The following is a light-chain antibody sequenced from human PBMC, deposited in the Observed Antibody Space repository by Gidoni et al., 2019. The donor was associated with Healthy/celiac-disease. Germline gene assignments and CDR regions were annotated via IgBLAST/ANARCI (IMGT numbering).Light chain of an antibody. CDR1: QGISSY. V-gene: IGKV1-9*01. Sequence: DSQLTQSPSFLSASVGDRVTITCWASQGISSYLAWYQQKPGKAPKLLIYAASTLQSGVPSRFSGSGSGTEFTLTISSLQPEDFATYYCQQLNSYPQTFXQXTKLEIK. J-gene: IGKJ2*01. CDR2: AAS. CDR3: QQLNSYPQT.